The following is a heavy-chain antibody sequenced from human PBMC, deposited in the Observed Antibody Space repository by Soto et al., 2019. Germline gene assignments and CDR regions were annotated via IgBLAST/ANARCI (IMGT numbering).Heavy chain of an antibody. Sequence: GGSLRLSCAASGFTFSNYAMSWVRQAPGKGLEWVSTISGSGGSTYYADSVKGRFTISRDNSKNTLYLQMNSLGADDTAVFYCAKDGTTGWYRDNWSDPWGQGTLVTVSS. V-gene: IGHV3-23*01. D-gene: IGHD6-19*01. J-gene: IGHJ5*02. CDR2: ISGSGGST. CDR1: GFTFSNYA. CDR3: AKDGTTGWYRDNWSDP.